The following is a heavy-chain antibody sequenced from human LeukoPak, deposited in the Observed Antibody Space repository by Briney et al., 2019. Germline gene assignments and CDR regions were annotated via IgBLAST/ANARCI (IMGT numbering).Heavy chain of an antibody. J-gene: IGHJ3*02. Sequence: GASVKVSCKASGGTFSSYAISWVRQAPGQGLEWMGGIIPIFGTANYAQKFQGRVTITMDESTSTAYMELSSLRSEDTAVYYCARVGGGPFDAFDIWGQGTMVTVSS. V-gene: IGHV1-69*05. CDR1: GGTFSSYA. CDR2: IIPIFGTA. CDR3: ARVGGGPFDAFDI. D-gene: IGHD3-16*01.